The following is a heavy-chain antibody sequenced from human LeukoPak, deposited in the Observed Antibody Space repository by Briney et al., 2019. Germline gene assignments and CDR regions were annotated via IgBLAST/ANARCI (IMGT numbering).Heavy chain of an antibody. D-gene: IGHD3-10*01. V-gene: IGHV3-7*01. CDR1: GFPLSRYW. CDR3: ARDPTYDSGSPLGY. J-gene: IGHJ4*02. Sequence: GGSLRLSCAASGFPLSRYWMTWVRQAPGKGLEWVANIKYDGSEKFYVGSVRGRFTISRDNTNNSLHLQMNSLRAEDTAIYYCARDPTYDSGSPLGYGGQGTLVAVSS. CDR2: IKYDGSEK.